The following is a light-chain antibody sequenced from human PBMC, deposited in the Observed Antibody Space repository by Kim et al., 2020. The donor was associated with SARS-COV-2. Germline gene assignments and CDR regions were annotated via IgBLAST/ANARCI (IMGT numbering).Light chain of an antibody. V-gene: IGLV3-1*01. CDR3: QAWDSSIYV. J-gene: IGLJ1*01. Sequence: SYELTQPPSVSVSPGQTASITCSGDKLGDKYASXYQRKPGQSPVVVIFRDNRRPSGIPERFSGSNSGNTATLTISGTQAMDEADYYCQAWDSSIYVFGTG. CDR2: RDN. CDR1: KLGDKY.